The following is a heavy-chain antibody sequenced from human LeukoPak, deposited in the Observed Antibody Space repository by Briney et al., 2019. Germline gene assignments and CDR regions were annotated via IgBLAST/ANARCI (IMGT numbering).Heavy chain of an antibody. CDR1: GGSISSYY. Sequence: PSETLSLTCTVSGGSISSYYWSWIRQPPGQGLELIENIYYSGSTNYNPSLKSRVTISVDTSKNHFSLKLSSVTAADTAVYYCARGLIAYYDFWSGYYYYYYYYMDVWGKGTTVTVSS. CDR2: IYYSGST. CDR3: ARGLIAYYDFWSGYYYYYYYYMDV. V-gene: IGHV4-59*01. D-gene: IGHD3-3*01. J-gene: IGHJ6*03.